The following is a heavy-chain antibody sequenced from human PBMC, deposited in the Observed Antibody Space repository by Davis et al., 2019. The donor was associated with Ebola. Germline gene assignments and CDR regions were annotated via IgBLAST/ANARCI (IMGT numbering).Heavy chain of an antibody. Sequence: SETLSLTCAVYGGSFSGYYWSWIRQPPGKGLEWIGYIYPSGSTYYNPSLQSRASISVDAAKNQVSLQLTSMTAADTAVYYCARALGTANDYWGQGTLVTVSS. CDR2: IYPSGST. J-gene: IGHJ4*02. V-gene: IGHV4-34*01. D-gene: IGHD2-21*02. CDR1: GGSFSGYY. CDR3: ARALGTANDY.